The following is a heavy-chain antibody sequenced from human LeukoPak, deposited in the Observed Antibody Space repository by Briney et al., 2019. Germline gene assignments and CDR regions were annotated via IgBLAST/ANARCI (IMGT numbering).Heavy chain of an antibody. Sequence: SETLSLTCNVSSGSITTSSHYWGWIRQSPGKKLEWIGSIVYSGTTFYNPSLKSRVIISIDTSMSQFSLRLSSVTAADTALYYCVRLNYRYGMDVWGQGTTVTVSS. J-gene: IGHJ6*02. CDR1: SGSITTSSHY. V-gene: IGHV4-39*07. D-gene: IGHD5-24*01. CDR3: VRLNYRYGMDV. CDR2: IVYSGTT.